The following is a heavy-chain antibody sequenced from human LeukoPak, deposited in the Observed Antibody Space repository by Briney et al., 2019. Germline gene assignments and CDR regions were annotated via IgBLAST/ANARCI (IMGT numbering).Heavy chain of an antibody. CDR2: ISSGGSYI. CDR1: GFTFRSYT. Sequence: NPGGSLRLSCAASGFTFRSYTMNWVRQAPGKGLEWVSSISSGGSYIYYADSVKGRFTISRDNTKNSLYLQMNSLRAEDTAAYYCATTSEDYWGQGTLVTVSS. J-gene: IGHJ4*02. CDR3: ATTSEDY. V-gene: IGHV3-21*01.